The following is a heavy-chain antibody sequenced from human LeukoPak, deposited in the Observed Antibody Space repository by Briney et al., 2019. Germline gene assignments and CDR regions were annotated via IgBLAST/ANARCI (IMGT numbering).Heavy chain of an antibody. CDR3: ARGRRTVAGTRNAFDI. CDR2: INHSGST. CDR1: GGTFSGYY. J-gene: IGHJ3*02. Sequence: SETLSLTCAVYGGTFSGYYWSWIRQPPGKGLEWSGEINHSGSTNYNPSLKSRVTISVDTSKNQFSLKLSSVTAADTAVYYCARGRRTVAGTRNAFDIWGQGTMVTVSS. V-gene: IGHV4-34*01. D-gene: IGHD6-19*01.